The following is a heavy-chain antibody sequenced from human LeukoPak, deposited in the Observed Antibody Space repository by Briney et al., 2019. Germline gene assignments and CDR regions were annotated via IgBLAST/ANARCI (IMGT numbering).Heavy chain of an antibody. D-gene: IGHD3-22*01. CDR3: ARNPVLRDSSAYNYFFDD. CDR1: GGSITNYY. CDR2: IHYSGST. V-gene: IGHV4-59*01. Sequence: SETLSLTCTVSGGSITNYYWSWIRQPPGKGLEWIEYIHYSGSTKYKSSLKSRVTISVDTSKNQFSLKLNSVTAADTAVYFCARNPVLRDSSAYNYFFDDWGQGTLVTVSS. J-gene: IGHJ4*02.